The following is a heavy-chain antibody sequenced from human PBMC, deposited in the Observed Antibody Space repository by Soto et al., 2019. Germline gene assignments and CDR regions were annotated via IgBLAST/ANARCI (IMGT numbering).Heavy chain of an antibody. CDR3: AISIAVAGTTPPDY. V-gene: IGHV1-46*03. CDR1: GYTFTSYY. J-gene: IGHJ4*02. CDR2: INPSGGST. D-gene: IGHD6-19*01. Sequence: QVQLVQSGAEVKKPGASVKVSCKASGYTFTSYYMHWVRQAPGQGLEWMGIINPSGGSTSYAQKCQARVTMTRDTSTSTVYMELSSMRSEDTAVYYCAISIAVAGTTPPDYWGQGTLVTVSS.